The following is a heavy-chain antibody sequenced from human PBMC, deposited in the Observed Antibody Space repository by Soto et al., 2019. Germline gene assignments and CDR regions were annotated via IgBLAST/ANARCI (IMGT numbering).Heavy chain of an antibody. CDR3: ARDREWLLSFDY. Sequence: GGSLRLSCAASGFTFSSYAMHWVRQAPGKGLEWVAVISYDGSNKYYADSVKGRFTISRDNSKNTLYLQMNSLRAEDTAVYYCARDREWLLSFDYWGQGTLVTVSS. J-gene: IGHJ4*02. V-gene: IGHV3-30-3*01. D-gene: IGHD2-21*02. CDR1: GFTFSSYA. CDR2: ISYDGSNK.